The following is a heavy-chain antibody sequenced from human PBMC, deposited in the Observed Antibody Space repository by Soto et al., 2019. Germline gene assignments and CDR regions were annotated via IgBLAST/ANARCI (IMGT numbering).Heavy chain of an antibody. J-gene: IGHJ4*02. CDR1: GFTFSGSW. D-gene: IGHD3-3*01. Sequence: EVQLVESGGGLVQPGGSLRLSCAASGFTFSGSWMHWVRQAPGKGLVWVSRINGDGSGTSYADFVKGRFTISRDDAKNTLFLQMNGLRAEDQAVYYCARGIFGSGTANDYWGQGTLVTVSS. CDR2: INGDGSGT. CDR3: ARGIFGSGTANDY. V-gene: IGHV3-74*01.